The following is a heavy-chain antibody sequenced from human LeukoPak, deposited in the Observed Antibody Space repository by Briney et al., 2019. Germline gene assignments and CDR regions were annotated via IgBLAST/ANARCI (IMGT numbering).Heavy chain of an antibody. Sequence: ASVKVSCKASGYTFTSYDITWVRQATGQGLEWMGWMNPNSGNTGYAQKFQGRVTMTRNTSISTAYMELSSLRSEDTAVYYCARAHARVPANWFDPWGQGTLVTVSS. D-gene: IGHD2-2*01. J-gene: IGHJ5*02. CDR2: MNPNSGNT. CDR3: ARAHARVPANWFDP. V-gene: IGHV1-8*01. CDR1: GYTFTSYD.